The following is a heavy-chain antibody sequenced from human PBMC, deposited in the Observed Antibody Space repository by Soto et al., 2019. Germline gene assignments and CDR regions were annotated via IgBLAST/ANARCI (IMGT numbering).Heavy chain of an antibody. CDR3: ASLPLIYYMDV. CDR2: IKQDGSEK. Sequence: GGSLRLSCAASGFTFSSYWMSWVRQAPGKGLEWVANIKQDGSEKYYVDSVKGRFTISRDNAKNSLYLQMNSLRAEDTAVYYCASLPLIYYMDVWGKGTTVTVSS. J-gene: IGHJ6*03. V-gene: IGHV3-7*01. CDR1: GFTFSSYW. D-gene: IGHD3-10*01.